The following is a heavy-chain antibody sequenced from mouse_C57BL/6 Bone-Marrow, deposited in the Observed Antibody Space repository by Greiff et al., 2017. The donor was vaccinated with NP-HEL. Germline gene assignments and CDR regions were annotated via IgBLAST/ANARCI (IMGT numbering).Heavy chain of an antibody. CDR2: IDPENGDT. Sequence: EVQLQQSGAELVRPGASAKLSCTASGFNIKDDYMHWVKQRPEQGLEWIGWIDPENGDTEYASKFQGKATITADTSSNTAYLQLSSLTSEDTAVYYCTIITTGDYWGQGTTLTVSS. CDR3: TIITTGDY. J-gene: IGHJ2*01. V-gene: IGHV14-4*01. CDR1: GFNIKDDY. D-gene: IGHD1-1*01.